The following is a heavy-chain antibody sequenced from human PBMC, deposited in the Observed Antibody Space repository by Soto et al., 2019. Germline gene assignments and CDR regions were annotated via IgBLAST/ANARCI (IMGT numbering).Heavy chain of an antibody. CDR1: GFTFSSYW. CDR2: INSDGSST. Sequence: PGGSLRLSCAASGFTFSSYWLHWVRQAPGKGLVWVSRINSDGSSTSYADSVKGRFTISRDNAKNTLYLQMNSLRAEDTAVYYCARCDFWSGSRNYYYYGMDVWGQGTTVTVS. J-gene: IGHJ6*02. V-gene: IGHV3-74*01. D-gene: IGHD3-3*01. CDR3: ARCDFWSGSRNYYYYGMDV.